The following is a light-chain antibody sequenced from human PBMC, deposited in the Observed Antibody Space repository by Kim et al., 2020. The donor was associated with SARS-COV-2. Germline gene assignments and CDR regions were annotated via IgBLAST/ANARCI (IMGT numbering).Light chain of an antibody. CDR3: QQNDVTPYS. V-gene: IGKV1-39*01. J-gene: IGKJ2*03. CDR2: TAS. Sequence: SASVGDRVTIACRASQSINTYLNWYQEKPGQAPKLLIYTASTLQNGVPSRFSGSGSGTDFTLTISSLRAEDIATYYCQQNDVTPYSFGRGTKLEV. CDR1: QSINTY.